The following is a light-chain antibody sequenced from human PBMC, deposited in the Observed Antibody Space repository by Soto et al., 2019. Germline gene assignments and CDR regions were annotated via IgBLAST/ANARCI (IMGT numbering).Light chain of an antibody. CDR3: QQYGSSPQT. CDR1: QSVSSNF. CDR2: GAS. J-gene: IGKJ1*01. V-gene: IGKV3-20*01. Sequence: ERVLPQSPCTLSLSAGERAGLSCGASQSVSSNFLAWYQQKPGQAPRLLIYGASSRATGIPDRFSGSGSGTDFTLAISRLEPEDFAVYYCQQYGSSPQTFGQRTKVDIK.